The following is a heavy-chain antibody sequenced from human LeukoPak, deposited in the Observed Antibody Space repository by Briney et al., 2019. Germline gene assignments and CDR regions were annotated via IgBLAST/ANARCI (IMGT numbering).Heavy chain of an antibody. J-gene: IGHJ4*02. CDR2: ISYDGSNK. CDR1: GFTFSSDA. D-gene: IGHD3-22*01. CDR3: ARPPKAGDSSGYYYFDY. V-gene: IGHV3-30*04. Sequence: PGGSLRLSCAASGFTFSSDAMHWVRQAPGKGLEWVAVISYDGSNKYYADSVKGRFTISRDNSKNTLYLQMDSLRAEDTAVYYCARPPKAGDSSGYYYFDYWGQGTLVTVSS.